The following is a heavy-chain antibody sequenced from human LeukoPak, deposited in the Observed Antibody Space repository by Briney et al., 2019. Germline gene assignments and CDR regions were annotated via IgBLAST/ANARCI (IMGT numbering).Heavy chain of an antibody. D-gene: IGHD3-22*01. V-gene: IGHV3-11*01. CDR3: ARGITVIVVHTSNYYGMDV. CDR1: GFTFSDYY. Sequence: GGSLRLSCAASGFTFSDYYMSWIRQAPGKGLEWVSYISSSGSTIYYGGSVKGRFTISRDNAKNSLYLQMISLRAEDTAVYYCARGITVIVVHTSNYYGMDVWGQGTTVTVSS. CDR2: ISSSGSTI. J-gene: IGHJ6*02.